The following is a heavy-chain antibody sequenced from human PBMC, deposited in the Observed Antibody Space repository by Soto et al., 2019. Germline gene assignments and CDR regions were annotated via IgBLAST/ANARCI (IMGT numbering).Heavy chain of an antibody. CDR2: ISPAGNSV. Sequence: LRLSCVASGFTFSSYSINWIRQAPGKGPEWVSWISPAGNSVDYTDSVKGRFTISRDNAENSLHLEMNSLRDEDTAVYYCVRDHLWAFDYWGQGTLVTVSS. D-gene: IGHD3-16*01. CDR1: GFTFSSYS. CDR3: VRDHLWAFDY. J-gene: IGHJ4*02. V-gene: IGHV3-48*02.